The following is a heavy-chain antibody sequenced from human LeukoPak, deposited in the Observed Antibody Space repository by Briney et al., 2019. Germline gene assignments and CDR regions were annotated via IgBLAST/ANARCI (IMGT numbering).Heavy chain of an antibody. V-gene: IGHV4-30-2*01. Sequence: PSETLSLTCTVSGGSISSGGYHWSWIRQPPGKGLEWIGYIYHSGSTYYNPSLKSRVTISVDSSKNQFSLKLSSVTAADTAVYYCARAPGRWYFDLWGRGTLVTVSS. CDR2: IYHSGST. J-gene: IGHJ2*01. CDR3: ARAPGRWYFDL. CDR1: GGSISSGGYH.